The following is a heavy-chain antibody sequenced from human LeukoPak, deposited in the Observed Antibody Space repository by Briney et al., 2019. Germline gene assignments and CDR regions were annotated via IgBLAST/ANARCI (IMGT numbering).Heavy chain of an antibody. V-gene: IGHV3-23*01. D-gene: IGHD4-17*01. Sequence: GGSLRLSCAASGFTFSAYGVAWVRQAPGKGLEWVSSMGVSGDNVHYADSVKGRFAISRDNSKNTLYLQMNSLRAEDAAVYYCAKDPNGDYVGAFDTWGQGTMVIVSS. CDR2: MGVSGDNV. CDR3: AKDPNGDYVGAFDT. CDR1: GFTFSAYG. J-gene: IGHJ3*02.